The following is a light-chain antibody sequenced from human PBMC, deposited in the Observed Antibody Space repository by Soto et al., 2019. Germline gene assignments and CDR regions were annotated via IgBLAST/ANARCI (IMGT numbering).Light chain of an antibody. J-gene: IGKJ2*01. V-gene: IGKV1-5*01. CDR2: DAS. CDR1: QTTNTW. CDR3: QQYISYPYS. Sequence: DIQMTQFPSTLSASVGDRVTITCRASQTTNTWLSWYQQKPGTAPKLLIYDASSLEGGFPSRFSASGSGTKFTPTTISLQPDDRATYYGQQYISYPYSFGQGTKVEIK.